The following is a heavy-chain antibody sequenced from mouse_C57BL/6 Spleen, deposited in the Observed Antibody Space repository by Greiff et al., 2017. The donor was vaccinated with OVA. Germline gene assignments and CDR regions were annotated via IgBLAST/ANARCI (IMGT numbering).Heavy chain of an antibody. V-gene: IGHV1-26*01. J-gene: IGHJ3*01. CDR3: ARSKGPYDGYFAY. Sequence: EVQLQQSGPELVKPGASVKISCKASGYTFTDYYMNWVKQSHGKSLEWIGDINPNNGGTSYNQKFKGKATLTVDKSSSTAYMELRSLTSEDSAVYYCARSKGPYDGYFAYWGQGTLVTVSA. D-gene: IGHD2-3*01. CDR1: GYTFTDYY. CDR2: INPNNGGT.